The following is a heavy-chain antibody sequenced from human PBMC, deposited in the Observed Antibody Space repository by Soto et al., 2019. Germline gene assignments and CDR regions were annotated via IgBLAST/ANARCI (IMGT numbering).Heavy chain of an antibody. J-gene: IGHJ3*02. CDR2: ISGSGGST. V-gene: IGHV3-23*01. Sequence: PGGSLRLACAASGFTFSSYAMSWVRQAPGKGLEWVSAISGSGGSTYYADSVKGRFTISRDNSKNTLYLQMNSLRAEDTAVYYCANLDSWFEARDIWGQGTMVTVSS. CDR3: ANLDSWFEARDI. D-gene: IGHD6-13*01. CDR1: GFTFSSYA.